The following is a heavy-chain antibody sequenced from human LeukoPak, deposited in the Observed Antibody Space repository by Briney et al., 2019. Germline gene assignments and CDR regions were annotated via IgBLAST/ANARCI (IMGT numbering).Heavy chain of an antibody. J-gene: IGHJ4*02. CDR1: GYSFPNYW. D-gene: IGHD6-13*01. CDR3: ARGPPGIAEPYDY. Sequence: GESLKISCQGSGYSFPNYWIAWGGQMPGKSLGGMGMIYRGDCDTRYCPAFQGQVPIYADKSISTAYLQWSSLKAPDTAMHYCARGPPGIAEPYDYWGQGTLVTVSS. CDR2: IYRGDCDT. V-gene: IGHV5-51*06.